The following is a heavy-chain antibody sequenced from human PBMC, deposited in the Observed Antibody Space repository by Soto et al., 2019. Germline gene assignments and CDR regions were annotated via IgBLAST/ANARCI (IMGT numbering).Heavy chain of an antibody. D-gene: IGHD2-21*02. J-gene: IGHJ6*02. CDR3: ARVCGGDCHYGMDV. CDR2: INYSGST. CDR1: GGSISSGGYY. Sequence: QVQLQESGPGLVKPSQTLSLTCTVSGGSISSGGYYWSWIRQHPGKGLEWIGYINYSGSTYYNPSLTSRVTISVDTSKTLFSLLLSSVPAADTAVYYCARVCGGDCHYGMDVWGQGTTVTVSS. V-gene: IGHV4-31*03.